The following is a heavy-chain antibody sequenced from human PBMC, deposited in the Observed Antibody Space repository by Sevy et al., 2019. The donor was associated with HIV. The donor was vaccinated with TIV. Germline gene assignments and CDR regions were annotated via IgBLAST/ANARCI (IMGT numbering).Heavy chain of an antibody. CDR2: IYHSGST. J-gene: IGHJ5*02. D-gene: IGHD2-2*01. Sequence: SETLSLTCAVSGYSISSGYYWGWIRQPPGKGLEWIGSIYHSGSTYYNPSLKSRVTISVDTSKNQFSLKLGSVTAADTAVYYCAGQGDIVVVPAAGGGWFDPWGQGTLVTVSS. CDR1: GYSISSGYY. CDR3: AGQGDIVVVPAAGGGWFDP. V-gene: IGHV4-38-2*01.